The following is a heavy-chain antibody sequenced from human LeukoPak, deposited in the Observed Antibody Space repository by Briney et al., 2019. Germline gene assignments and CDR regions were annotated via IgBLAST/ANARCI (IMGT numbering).Heavy chain of an antibody. V-gene: IGHV3-23*01. CDR2: ISGSGGST. J-gene: IGHJ4*02. CDR1: GFTFSSYA. CDR3: AKVHNIAKWELLDYFDY. Sequence: GGSLRLSCAASGFTFSSYAMSWVRQAPGEGLEWVSAISGSGGSTYYANSVKGRFTISRDNSKNTLYLQMNSLRAEDTAVYYCAKVHNIAKWELLDYFDYWGQGTLVTVSS. D-gene: IGHD1-26*01.